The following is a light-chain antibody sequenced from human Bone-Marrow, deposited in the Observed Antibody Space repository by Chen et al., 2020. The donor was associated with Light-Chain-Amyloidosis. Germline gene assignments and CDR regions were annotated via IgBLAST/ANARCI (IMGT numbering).Light chain of an antibody. CDR3: QSYQGSSQGV. Sequence: NFMLTQPHSVSASPGKTVIISFTRSSGSIAPNYVQSYQKRPGRSPTTVIYDDDQRPSGVPDGFSGSLDRSSNSSSHTISGLKTEDEADYYCQSYQGSSQGVFGGGTKLTVL. J-gene: IGLJ3*02. CDR2: DDD. V-gene: IGLV6-57*01. CDR1: SGSIAPNY.